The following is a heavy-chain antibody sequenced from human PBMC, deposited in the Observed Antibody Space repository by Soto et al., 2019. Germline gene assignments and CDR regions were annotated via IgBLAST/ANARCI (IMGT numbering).Heavy chain of an antibody. Sequence: QVQLQVSGPGLVKPSETLSLTCTVSGDSISAYSWSWVRQPPGKGLEWIGNIHYNGNTKYNPSLKSPVTMSLDTSTNQSSLRLISVTAADTAKYFCAREGHLGRWLQPLDFWGQGTLVTVSS. CDR1: GDSISAYS. J-gene: IGHJ4*02. CDR3: AREGHLGRWLQPLDF. D-gene: IGHD5-12*01. CDR2: IHYNGNT. V-gene: IGHV4-59*01.